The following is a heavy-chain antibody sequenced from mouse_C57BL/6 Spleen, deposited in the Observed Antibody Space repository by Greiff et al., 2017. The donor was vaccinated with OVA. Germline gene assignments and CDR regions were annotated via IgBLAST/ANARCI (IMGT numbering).Heavy chain of an antibody. J-gene: IGHJ1*03. CDR1: GYAFSSSW. D-gene: IGHD1-1*01. CDR3: AREGSYGSSYGWYFDV. Sequence: QVQLQQSGPELVKPGASVKISCKASGYAFSSSWMNWVKQRPGKGLEWIGRIYPGDGGTNYNGKFKGKATLTADKSSSTAYMQLSSLTSEDSAVYFCAREGSYGSSYGWYFDVWGTGPTVTVAS. V-gene: IGHV1-82*01. CDR2: IYPGDGGT.